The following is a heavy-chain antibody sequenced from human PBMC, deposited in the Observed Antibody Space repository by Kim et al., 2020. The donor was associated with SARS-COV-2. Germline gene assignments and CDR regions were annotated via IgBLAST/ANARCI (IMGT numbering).Heavy chain of an antibody. CDR2: ISSSSSYI. J-gene: IGHJ4*02. CDR3: ARDDNLSAAGWGRVRERNTGEDY. Sequence: GGSLRLSCAASGFTFSSYSMNWVRQAPGKGLEWVSSISSSSSYIYYADSVKGRFTISRDNAKNSLYLQMNSLRAEDTAVYYCARDDNLSAAGWGRVRERNTGEDYGGQGTLVTVSS. CDR1: GFTFSSYS. V-gene: IGHV3-21*01. D-gene: IGHD6-13*01.